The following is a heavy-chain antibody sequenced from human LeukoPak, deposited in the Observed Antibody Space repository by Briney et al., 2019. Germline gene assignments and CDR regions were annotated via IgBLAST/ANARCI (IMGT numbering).Heavy chain of an antibody. CDR3: ARGGSGYYYYMDV. D-gene: IGHD6-19*01. Sequence: GGSLRLSRAASGFTFSSYSMNWVRQAPGRGLEWVSSISSSSTYIYYADSVKGRFTISRDNAKNSLYLQMNSLRAEDTAVYYCARGGSGYYYYMDVWGKGTTVTVSS. CDR2: ISSSSTYI. CDR1: GFTFSSYS. J-gene: IGHJ6*03. V-gene: IGHV3-21*01.